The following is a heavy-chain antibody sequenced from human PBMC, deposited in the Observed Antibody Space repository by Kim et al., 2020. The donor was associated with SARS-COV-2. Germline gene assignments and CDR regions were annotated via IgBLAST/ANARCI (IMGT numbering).Heavy chain of an antibody. CDR1: GGSISSSNW. V-gene: IGHV4-4*02. Sequence: SETLSLTCAVSGGSISSSNWWSWVRQPPGKGLEWIGEIYHSGSTNYNPSLKSRVTISVDKSKNQFSLKLSSVTAADTAVYYCARFSNSAVAGSFDIWGQGTMVTVSS. CDR2: IYHSGST. CDR3: ARFSNSAVAGSFDI. J-gene: IGHJ3*02. D-gene: IGHD6-19*01.